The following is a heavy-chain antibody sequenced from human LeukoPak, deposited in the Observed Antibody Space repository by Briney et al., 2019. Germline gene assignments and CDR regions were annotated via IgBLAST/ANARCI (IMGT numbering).Heavy chain of an antibody. CDR2: INSDGSST. J-gene: IGHJ4*02. V-gene: IGHV3-74*01. D-gene: IGHD4-17*01. Sequence: GGSLRLSCAASGFTFSSYWMHWVRQAPGKGLVWVSRINSDGSSTSYADSVRGRFTISRDNAKNTLYLQMNSLRAEDTAVYYCARDQPDYGANYWGQGTLVTVSS. CDR3: ARDQPDYGANY. CDR1: GFTFSSYW.